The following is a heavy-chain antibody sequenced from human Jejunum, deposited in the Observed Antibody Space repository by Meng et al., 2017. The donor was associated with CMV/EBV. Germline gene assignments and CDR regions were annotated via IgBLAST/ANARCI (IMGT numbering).Heavy chain of an antibody. CDR1: FDDYA. J-gene: IGHJ6*02. CDR2: ISWDGDST. D-gene: IGHD2-21*01. Sequence: FDDYAMHWVRQAPGKGLEWVPLISWDGDSTYYADSVKGRFTISRDNSKNSLYLQMNSLRAEDTALYYCGKDILRSEVMSGYGMDVWGRGTTVTVSS. CDR3: GKDILRSEVMSGYGMDV. V-gene: IGHV3-43D*03.